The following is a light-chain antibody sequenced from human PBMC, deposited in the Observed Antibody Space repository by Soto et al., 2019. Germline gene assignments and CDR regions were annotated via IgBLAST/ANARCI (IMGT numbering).Light chain of an antibody. CDR3: QSYDSSLSGSV. V-gene: IGLV2-18*02. CDR2: EVY. J-gene: IGLJ1*01. CDR1: SSDVGSYNR. Sequence: QSALTQPPSVSGSPGQSVTISCTGTSSDVGSYNRVSWYQQPPGTAPKLIIYEVYNRPSGVPDRFSGSKSGNTASLTISGLQAEDEADYYCQSYDSSLSGSVFGTGTKVTVL.